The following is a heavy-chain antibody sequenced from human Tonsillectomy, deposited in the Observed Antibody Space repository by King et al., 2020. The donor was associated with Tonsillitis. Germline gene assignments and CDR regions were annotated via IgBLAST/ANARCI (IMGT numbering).Heavy chain of an antibody. J-gene: IGHJ4*02. CDR2: IIPLFGTT. CDR3: AGGKSIFGLPFDY. CDR1: GGTIRNYA. Sequence: VQLVQSGAEVKKPGSSVKVSCKASGGTIRNYAITWVRQAPGQGLEWMGGIIPLFGTTNYAQKFQGRGTITADKSTTIAYMELRSLTSEDTGIYFCAGGKSIFGLPFDYWGQGTLVSVSS. V-gene: IGHV1-69*06. D-gene: IGHD3/OR15-3a*01.